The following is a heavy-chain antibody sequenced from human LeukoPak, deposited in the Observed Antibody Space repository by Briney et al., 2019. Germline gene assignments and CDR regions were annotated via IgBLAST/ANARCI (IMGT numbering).Heavy chain of an antibody. CDR2: INHSGST. Sequence: KASETLSLTCAVYGGSFSNYFWSRIRQPPGKGLEWIGDINHSGSTNYKPPLKSRVTISVDTSKEQFSLKLTSVTAADTAVYYCVRAPRSGSGWSHYYYYMDVWGKGTTVTVSS. V-gene: IGHV4-34*01. CDR3: VRAPRSGSGWSHYYYYMDV. D-gene: IGHD6-13*01. J-gene: IGHJ6*03. CDR1: GGSFSNYF.